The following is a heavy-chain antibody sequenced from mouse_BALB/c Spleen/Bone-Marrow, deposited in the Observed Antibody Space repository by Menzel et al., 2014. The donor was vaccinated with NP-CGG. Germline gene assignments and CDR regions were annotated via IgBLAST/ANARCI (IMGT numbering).Heavy chain of an antibody. V-gene: IGHV1-9*01. CDR1: GYTFSSYW. Sequence: VQLQQSGAELMKPGASMKISCKATGYTFSSYWIEWVKQRPGHGLEWIGEILPGSGSTNYNEQFKGKATFTADASSSTAYMELSSLTSEDSAVYYGARFYYGNPTGYFDYWGQGTTLTVSS. D-gene: IGHD2-1*01. CDR3: ARFYYGNPTGYFDY. J-gene: IGHJ2*01. CDR2: ILPGSGST.